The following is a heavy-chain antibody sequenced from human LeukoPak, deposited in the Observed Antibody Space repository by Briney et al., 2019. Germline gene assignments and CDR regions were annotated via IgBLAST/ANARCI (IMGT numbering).Heavy chain of an antibody. CDR2: INPSGGST. D-gene: IGHD3-10*01. V-gene: IGHV1-46*01. CDR1: GYTFTSYY. Sequence: ASVKVSCKASGYTFTSYYMHWVRQAPGQGLEWMGIINPSGGSTSYAQKFQGRVTMTEDTSTDTAYMELSSLRSEDTAVYYCATHSITMVRGVIIQGMDVWGQGTTVTVSS. J-gene: IGHJ6*02. CDR3: ATHSITMVRGVIIQGMDV.